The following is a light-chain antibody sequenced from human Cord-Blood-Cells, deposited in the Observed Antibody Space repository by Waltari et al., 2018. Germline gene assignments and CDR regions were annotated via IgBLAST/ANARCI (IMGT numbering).Light chain of an antibody. CDR3: CSYAGVWV. V-gene: IGLV2-23*01. CDR1: ISDVGRYNL. CDR2: EGS. J-gene: IGLJ3*02. Sequence: QSALTQPASVSASPGQSITISCPRTISDVGRYNLVSWYQRHPGKAPKLIIYEGSKRPSGVFNRFSGTKSGNTASLTISGLQAEDEADYYCCSYAGVWVFGGGTKLTVL.